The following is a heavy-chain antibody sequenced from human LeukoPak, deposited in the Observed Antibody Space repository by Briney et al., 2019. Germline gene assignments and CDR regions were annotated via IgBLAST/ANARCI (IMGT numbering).Heavy chain of an antibody. J-gene: IGHJ3*02. V-gene: IGHV3-23*01. CDR2: ISGSGGST. D-gene: IGHD6-13*01. Sequence: KTGGSLRLSCAASGFTFSSYAMSWVRQAPGKGLEWVSAISGSGGSTYYADSVKGRFTISRDNSKNTLYLQMNSLRAEDTAVYYCAKGKAAAGRDDAFDIWGQGTMVTVPS. CDR3: AKGKAAAGRDDAFDI. CDR1: GFTFSSYA.